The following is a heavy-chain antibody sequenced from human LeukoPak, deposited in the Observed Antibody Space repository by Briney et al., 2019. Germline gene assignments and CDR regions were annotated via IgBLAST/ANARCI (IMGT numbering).Heavy chain of an antibody. CDR2: IIVSGTT. CDR3: ARGAPGLRDLPHFDY. V-gene: IGHV4-38-2*01. D-gene: IGHD5-12*01. Sequence: SGTASLTCAVSGYSISSGYYWGWIRQPPGKGLEWIGSIIVSGTTYYNPSLKSRVTKSVTTSKNQCSLKLSSVTAADTAVYYCARGAPGLRDLPHFDYWGQGTLVTVTS. J-gene: IGHJ4*02. CDR1: GYSISSGYY.